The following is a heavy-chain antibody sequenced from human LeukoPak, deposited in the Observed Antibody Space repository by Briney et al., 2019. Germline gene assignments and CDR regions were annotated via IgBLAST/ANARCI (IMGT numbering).Heavy chain of an antibody. J-gene: IGHJ6*03. CDR2: IYYSGST. Sequence: SVTLSLTCTVSGGSISSSSYYWGWIRQPPGKGLEWIGSIYYSGSTYYNPSLKSRVTISVDTSKNQFSLKLSSVTAADTAVYYCAKSWGYTRPYYNYMDVWGKGTTVTVSS. V-gene: IGHV4-39*07. CDR3: AKSWGYTRPYYNYMDV. D-gene: IGHD3-16*02. CDR1: GGSISSSSYY.